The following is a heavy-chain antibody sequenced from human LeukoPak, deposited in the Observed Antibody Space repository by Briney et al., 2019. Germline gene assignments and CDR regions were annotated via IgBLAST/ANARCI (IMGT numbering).Heavy chain of an antibody. CDR2: IYPGDSDT. J-gene: IGHJ5*02. CDR3: ARPKYSSSWYSGFDP. V-gene: IGHV5-51*01. D-gene: IGHD6-13*01. Sequence: GSLKISCKGSGYSFTSYWIGWVRQMPGKGLEWMGIIYPGDSDTRYSPSFQGQVTISADKSISTAYLQWNSLKASDTAMYYCARPKYSSSWYSGFDPWGQGTLVTVSS. CDR1: GYSFTSYW.